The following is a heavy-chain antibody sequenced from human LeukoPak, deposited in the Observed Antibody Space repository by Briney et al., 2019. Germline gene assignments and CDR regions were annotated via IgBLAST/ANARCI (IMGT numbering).Heavy chain of an antibody. CDR2: ISYDGSNK. CDR3: AREGSVTNDY. D-gene: IGHD2-8*01. J-gene: IGHJ4*02. V-gene: IGHV3-30*04. Sequence: GGSLRLSCAASGFTFSSYAMHWVRQAPGKGLEWVAVISYDGSNKYYADSVKGRFTISRDNSKNTLYLQMNSLRAEDTAVYYCAREGSVTNDYWGQGSLVTVSS. CDR1: GFTFSSYA.